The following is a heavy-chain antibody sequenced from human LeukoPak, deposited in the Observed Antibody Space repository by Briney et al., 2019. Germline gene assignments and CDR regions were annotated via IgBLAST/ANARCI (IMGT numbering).Heavy chain of an antibody. CDR1: GFTFSSYS. Sequence: GGSLRLSCAASGFTFSSYSVNWVRQAPGKGLEWVSSISSSSSYIYYADSVKGRFTISREAAKTSLSLQMNSLRAKATAVYYCARGKIPTVTLPLGYWGQGTLVTVSS. D-gene: IGHD4-17*01. V-gene: IGHV3-21*01. CDR3: ARGKIPTVTLPLGY. J-gene: IGHJ4*02. CDR2: ISSSSSYI.